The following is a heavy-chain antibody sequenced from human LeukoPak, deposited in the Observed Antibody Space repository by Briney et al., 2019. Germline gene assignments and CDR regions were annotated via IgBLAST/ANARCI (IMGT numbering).Heavy chain of an antibody. Sequence: SETLSLTCTVSGGSISSGSYYWSWIRQPAGKGLEWIGRIYTSGSTNYNPSLKSRVTISVDTSKNQFSLKLSSVTAADTAVYYCARNTGYSSSWYVIRGRRTLVTVSS. J-gene: IGHJ4*02. V-gene: IGHV4-61*02. D-gene: IGHD6-13*01. CDR1: GGSISSGSYY. CDR2: IYTSGST. CDR3: ARNTGYSSSWYVI.